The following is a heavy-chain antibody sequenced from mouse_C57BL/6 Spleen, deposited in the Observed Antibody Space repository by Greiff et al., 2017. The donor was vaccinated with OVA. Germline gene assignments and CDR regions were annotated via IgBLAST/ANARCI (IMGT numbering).Heavy chain of an antibody. Sequence: VQLQESGPELVKPGASVKISCKASGYAFSSSWMNWVKQRPGKGLEWIGRIYPGDGDTNYNGKFKGKATLTADKSSSTAYMQLSSLTSEDSAVYFCARWGTAGFDYWGQGTTLTVSS. V-gene: IGHV1-82*01. J-gene: IGHJ2*01. CDR3: ARWGTAGFDY. D-gene: IGHD3-3*01. CDR1: GYAFSSSW. CDR2: IYPGDGDT.